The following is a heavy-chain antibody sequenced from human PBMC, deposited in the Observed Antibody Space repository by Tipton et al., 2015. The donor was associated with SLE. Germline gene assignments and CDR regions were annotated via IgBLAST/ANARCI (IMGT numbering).Heavy chain of an antibody. CDR1: GFSFSEYA. J-gene: IGHJ3*02. D-gene: IGHD5-24*01. V-gene: IGHV3-9*01. Sequence: SLRLSCAASGFSFSEYAIHWVRQAPGKGLEWVSGISWNSGAIGYADSVRGRFTLSRDNAKDSVYLQMNSLRAEDTALYYCAKVQASQWLKRERNSFDIGGQGTMVTVS. CDR3: AKVQASQWLKRERNSFDI. CDR2: ISWNSGAI.